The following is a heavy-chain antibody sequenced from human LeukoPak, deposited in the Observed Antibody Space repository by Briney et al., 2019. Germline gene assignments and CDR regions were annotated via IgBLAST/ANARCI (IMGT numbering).Heavy chain of an antibody. Sequence: GASVKVSCKASGYTFTDNYIHWVRQAPGQGLEWMGWISAYNGNTNYAQKLQGRVTMTTDTSTSTAYMELRSLRSDDTAVYYCARGLYGSGSTYWGQGTLVTVSS. V-gene: IGHV1-18*01. CDR2: ISAYNGNT. CDR1: GYTFTDNY. D-gene: IGHD3-10*01. J-gene: IGHJ4*02. CDR3: ARGLYGSGSTY.